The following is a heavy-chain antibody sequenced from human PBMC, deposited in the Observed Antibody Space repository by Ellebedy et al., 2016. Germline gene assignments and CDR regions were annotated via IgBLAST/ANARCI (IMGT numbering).Heavy chain of an antibody. CDR3: AKDWPWFDS. CDR2: IENDGSGR. J-gene: IGHJ5*01. CDR1: GFTFASYW. V-gene: IGHV3-74*01. Sequence: GGSLRLSCAASGFTFASYWMHWVRQVPGKGLLWVSRIENDGSGRVYEDSVKGRFTISRDNAKSTLYLQMDGLRVEDTAVYYCAKDWPWFDSWGQGTLVTVSS.